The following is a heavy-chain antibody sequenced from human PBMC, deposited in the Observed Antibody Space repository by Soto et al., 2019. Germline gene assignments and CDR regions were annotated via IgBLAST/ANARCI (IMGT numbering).Heavy chain of an antibody. CDR1: GFSLSADGVG. D-gene: IGHD2-2*01. CDR2: IYWDEDK. Sequence: QITLKESGPTLVKPTQTLTLTCTFSGFSLSADGVGVGWIGQPPGKALEWLALIYWDEDKRYRQYLKSRLTITTDTSKNHVVLTMTNMDPVHTATYYCAHAYGGTSWPNDAFDVWGQGTVVTVSS. CDR3: AHAYGGTSWPNDAFDV. V-gene: IGHV2-5*02. J-gene: IGHJ3*01.